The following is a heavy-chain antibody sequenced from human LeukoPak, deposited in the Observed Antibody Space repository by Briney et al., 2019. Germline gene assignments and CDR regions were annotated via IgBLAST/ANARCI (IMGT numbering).Heavy chain of an antibody. CDR2: IYSGGST. CDR1: GFAVSSIF. Sequence: PGGSLRLSCAASGFAVSSIFMTWVRQAPGKGLEWVAVIYSGGSTYYADSVKGRFTISRDNYKHTVYLQMNSLRTEDTAQYYCARGQKGFAPDSVDVWGQGTTVTVSS. D-gene: IGHD3-10*01. CDR3: ARGQKGFAPDSVDV. J-gene: IGHJ6*02. V-gene: IGHV3-53*05.